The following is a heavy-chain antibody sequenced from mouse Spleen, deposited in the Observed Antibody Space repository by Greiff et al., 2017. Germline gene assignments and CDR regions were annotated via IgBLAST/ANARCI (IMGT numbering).Heavy chain of an antibody. CDR2: INPSSGYT. CDR1: GYTFTSYT. D-gene: IGHD2-1*01. CDR3: ARPYGNSPLGY. V-gene: IGHV1-4*01. Sequence: QVQLKQSGAELARPGASVKMSCKASGYTFTSYTMHWVKQRPGQGLEWIGYINPSSGYTKYNQKFKDKATLTADKSSSTAYMQLSSLTSEDSAVYYCARPYGNSPLGYWGQGTTLTVSS. J-gene: IGHJ2*01.